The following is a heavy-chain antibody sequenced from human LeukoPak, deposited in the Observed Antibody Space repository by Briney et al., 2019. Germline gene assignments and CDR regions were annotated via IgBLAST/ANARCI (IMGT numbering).Heavy chain of an antibody. J-gene: IGHJ4*02. CDR2: INWSGISI. CDR3: ARVPPSDYGDYVTFDY. Sequence: GGSLRLSCAASGFTVNSNYMTWVRQAPGKGLEWVSGINWSGISIAYADSVEGRFTISRDNAKNSLYLQMNSLRAEDTALYYCARVPPSDYGDYVTFDYWGQGTLVTVSS. V-gene: IGHV3-20*04. CDR1: GFTVNSNY. D-gene: IGHD4-17*01.